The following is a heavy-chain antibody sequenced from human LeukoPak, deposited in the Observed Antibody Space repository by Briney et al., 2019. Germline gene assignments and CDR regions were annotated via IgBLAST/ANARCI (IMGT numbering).Heavy chain of an antibody. CDR1: GFSFSTHW. CDR3: ASGFLDDFWSGHF. Sequence: GGSLRLSCAASGFSFSTHWMSWVRLAPGKGPEWVANIKYDGSEKYYVDSVKGRLTISRDNAKTSLYLHMNSLRAEDTAVYYCASGFLDDFWSGHFWGQGTLVTVSS. D-gene: IGHD3-3*01. CDR2: IKYDGSEK. J-gene: IGHJ4*02. V-gene: IGHV3-7*01.